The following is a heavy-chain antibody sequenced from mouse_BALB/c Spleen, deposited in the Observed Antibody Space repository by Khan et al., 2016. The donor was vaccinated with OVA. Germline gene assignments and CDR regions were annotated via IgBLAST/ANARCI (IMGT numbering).Heavy chain of an antibody. Sequence: EVELVESGGDLVKPGGSLKLSCAASGFTFSSYGMSWVRQTPDKRLGWVAAISSGGSYTYYPDSLKGRFTISRDNAKNTLYLQMSSLKSEDTAMYYCERQPGYYEGSAMDYWGQGTSVTVSS. CDR3: ERQPGYYEGSAMDY. CDR2: ISSGGSYT. V-gene: IGHV5-6*01. J-gene: IGHJ4*01. D-gene: IGHD2-3*01. CDR1: GFTFSSYG.